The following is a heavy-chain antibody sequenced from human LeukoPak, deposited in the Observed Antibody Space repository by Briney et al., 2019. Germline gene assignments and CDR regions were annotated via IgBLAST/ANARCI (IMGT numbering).Heavy chain of an antibody. CDR2: IDSSGSYT. Sequence: PGGSLRLSCAASGFAFGNYAMGWVRQAPGKGLEWVSSIDSSGSYTPSADSVKGRFTISRGNSENTVYLQMNSLRAEDTAVYSCAKISTVTENFHHWGQGTPVTVSS. V-gene: IGHV3-23*01. CDR1: GFAFGNYA. D-gene: IGHD4-17*01. CDR3: AKISTVTENFHH. J-gene: IGHJ4*02.